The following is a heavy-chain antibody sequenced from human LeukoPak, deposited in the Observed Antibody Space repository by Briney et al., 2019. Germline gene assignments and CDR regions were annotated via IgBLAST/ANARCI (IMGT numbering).Heavy chain of an antibody. CDR1: SGSTSSSSYY. CDR3: ARGYYDSSGYYYNWFDP. V-gene: IGHV4-39*07. J-gene: IGHJ5*02. CDR2: IYYSGST. Sequence: PSETLSLTCTVSSGSTSSSSYYQGWIRQPPGKGLEWFGSIYYSGSTYYNPSLKSRVTISVDTSKNQFSLKLSSVTAADTAVYYCARGYYDSSGYYYNWFDPWGQGTLVTVSS. D-gene: IGHD3-22*01.